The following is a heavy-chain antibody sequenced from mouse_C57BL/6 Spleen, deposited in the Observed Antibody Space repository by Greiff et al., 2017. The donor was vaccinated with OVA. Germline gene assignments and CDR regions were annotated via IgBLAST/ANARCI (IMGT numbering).Heavy chain of an antibody. Sequence: VQLQQSGPELVKPGASVKISCKASGYAFSSSWMNWVKQRPGKGLEWIGRIYPGDGDTNYNGKFKGKATLTADKSSSTAYMHISSLTSEDSAVCVGARCQGGYWYCDVWGTGTTVTVSS. CDR3: ARCQGGYWYCDV. D-gene: IGHD6-1*01. CDR2: IYPGDGDT. CDR1: GYAFSSSW. J-gene: IGHJ1*03. V-gene: IGHV1-82*01.